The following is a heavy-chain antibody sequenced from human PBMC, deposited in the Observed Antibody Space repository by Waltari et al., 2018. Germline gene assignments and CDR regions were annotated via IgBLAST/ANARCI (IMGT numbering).Heavy chain of an antibody. V-gene: IGHV4-39*01. CDR2: LAYRGNT. J-gene: IGHJ3*01. Sequence: QLQLQESGPGLVKPSETLSLTCSVSGDSITSNRHYWGWIRQPPGQGLEWIGTLAYRGNTDISPSLKGRVTLSRETSRNQLSLELGSVTATDTATYYCATYIGASVGTAAFDVWGQGTMVNVSS. CDR3: ATYIGASVGTAAFDV. D-gene: IGHD5-12*01. CDR1: GDSITSNRHY.